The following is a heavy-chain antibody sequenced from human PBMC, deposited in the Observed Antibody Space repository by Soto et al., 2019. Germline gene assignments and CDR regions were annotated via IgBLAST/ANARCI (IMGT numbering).Heavy chain of an antibody. CDR1: GGSFSGHS. D-gene: IGHD3-22*01. CDR2: INNSGRV. Sequence: QVQLQQWGAGLLKPSATLSLTCAVYGGSFSGHSWTWHRQSPGKGLEWIGYINNSGRVNYSPSLKSRVTIPLDTSKNQFSLTQRAVTAADTSMYYCSTRAYDTNAYYRFDPWGQGTLVTVSS. V-gene: IGHV4-34*01. J-gene: IGHJ5*01. CDR3: STRAYDTNAYYRFDP.